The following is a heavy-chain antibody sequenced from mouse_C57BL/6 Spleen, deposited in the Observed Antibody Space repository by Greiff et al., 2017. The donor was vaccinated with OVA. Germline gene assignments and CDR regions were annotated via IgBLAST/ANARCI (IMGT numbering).Heavy chain of an antibody. J-gene: IGHJ2*01. CDR2: IYPRDGST. Sequence: VQLQQSGPELVKPGASVKLSCKASGYTFTSYDINWVKQRPGQGLEWIGWIYPRDGSTKYTEKFKGKSTLTVDTSSSTAYMELHSLTSEDSAVYFCARFPYYYGSSYYFDYWGQGTTLTVSS. V-gene: IGHV1-85*01. CDR1: GYTFTSYD. CDR3: ARFPYYYGSSYYFDY. D-gene: IGHD1-1*01.